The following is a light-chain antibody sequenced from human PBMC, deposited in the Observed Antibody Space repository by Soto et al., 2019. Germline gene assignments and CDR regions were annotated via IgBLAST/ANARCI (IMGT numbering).Light chain of an antibody. J-gene: IGKJ4*01. CDR2: AAS. CDR1: RDIGSW. Sequence: DIQMAQSPSSVSASVGDRIIITCRASRDIGSWLAWYQQKPSTAPKLLIYAASNLQSGVPSRFSGSGSGTDFSLTINGLQPEDFATYYCQQTNGFPLTFGGGTNVEIK. V-gene: IGKV1-12*01. CDR3: QQTNGFPLT.